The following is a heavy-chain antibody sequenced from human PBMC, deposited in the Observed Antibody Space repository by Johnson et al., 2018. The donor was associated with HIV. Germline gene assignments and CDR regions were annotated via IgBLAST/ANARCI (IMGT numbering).Heavy chain of an antibody. CDR1: RFTFSNYD. Sequence: VQLVESGGGVVQPGGSLRLSCAASRFTFSNYDMHWVRQAPGKGLEWVAFIRYDGSHKYYADSVKGRFTISRDNFKNTLYLQMNSLRAEDTAVYYCAKDNTVLITNFFDAFDIWGLGTMVTVSS. J-gene: IGHJ3*02. D-gene: IGHD2-21*01. CDR2: IRYDGSHK. V-gene: IGHV3-30*02. CDR3: AKDNTVLITNFFDAFDI.